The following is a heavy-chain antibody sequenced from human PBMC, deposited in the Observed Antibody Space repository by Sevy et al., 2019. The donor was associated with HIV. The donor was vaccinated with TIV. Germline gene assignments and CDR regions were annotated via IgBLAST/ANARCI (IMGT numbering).Heavy chain of an antibody. CDR1: GYTFISYS. CDR3: ARDRAGILYFDY. D-gene: IGHD6-19*01. Sequence: ASMKVSCKASGYTFISYSFTWVRQAPGQGLEWLGWISAYNGDTNYAQKLQGRVTMTTDTSTSTAYMELRSLRSDDTAVYYCARDRAGILYFDYWGQGTLVTVSS. J-gene: IGHJ4*02. CDR2: ISAYNGDT. V-gene: IGHV1-18*01.